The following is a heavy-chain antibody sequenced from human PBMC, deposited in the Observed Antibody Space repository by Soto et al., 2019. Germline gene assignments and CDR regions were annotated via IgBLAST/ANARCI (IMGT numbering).Heavy chain of an antibody. J-gene: IGHJ3*01. Sequence: PWGSLRLSCTASGFTFRKYAMSCVRQARGRGPEWVSSVTGGVDTTYYADSVKGRFTISRDNSKNTLYLQMNSLRGEDTALYYCAKKDGTDDRHDAFDVWGRGTMVTVSS. V-gene: IGHV3-23*01. CDR3: AKKDGTDDRHDAFDV. D-gene: IGHD2-21*02. CDR2: VTGGVDTT. CDR1: GFTFRKYA.